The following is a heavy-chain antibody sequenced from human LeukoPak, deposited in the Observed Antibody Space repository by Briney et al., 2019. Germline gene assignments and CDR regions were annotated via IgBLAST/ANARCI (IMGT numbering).Heavy chain of an antibody. J-gene: IGHJ4*02. V-gene: IGHV3-23*01. Sequence: GGSLRLSCAASGFTFSTYAMNWVRQAPAKGLEWVSTIGGGGPTTDYADSVKDRFTISRDNSKNTLYLQMNSLRAEDTAVYYCARGFLGGTDQYFDSWGQGTLVTVSS. CDR1: GFTFSTYA. CDR3: ARGFLGGTDQYFDS. CDR2: IGGGGPTT. D-gene: IGHD6-19*01.